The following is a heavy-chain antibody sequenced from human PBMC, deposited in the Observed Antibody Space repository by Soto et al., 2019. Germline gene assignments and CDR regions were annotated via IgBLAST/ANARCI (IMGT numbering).Heavy chain of an antibody. CDR3: ARGTGYSSGP. CDR1: GGSFSAYY. CDR2: INHSGTT. D-gene: IGHD6-19*01. J-gene: IGHJ5*02. V-gene: IGHV4-34*01. Sequence: QVQLQQWGAGLLKPSETLSLTCAVYGGSFSAYYWSWIRQPPGKGLECIGEINHSGTTDYSLSLKSRVTISVDTSKNQFFLKLRSVTAADTAVYYCARGTGYSSGPWGQGTLVTVSS.